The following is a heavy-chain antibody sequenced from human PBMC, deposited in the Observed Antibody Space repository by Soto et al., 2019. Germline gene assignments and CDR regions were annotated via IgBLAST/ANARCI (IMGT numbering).Heavy chain of an antibody. J-gene: IGHJ6*02. D-gene: IGHD3-22*01. CDR3: VRHEVAVSGAYNMDV. CDR2: IYYNGTT. Sequence: SETLSLTCTVSPDSITSSGYYWGWIRQTPGKGLEWIGSIYYNGTTYYNPSLKSRVFISVDTSKDQFSLRLKSVTVADTATFYCVRHEVAVSGAYNMDVWGRGTTVTVSS. CDR1: PDSITSSGYY. V-gene: IGHV4-39*01.